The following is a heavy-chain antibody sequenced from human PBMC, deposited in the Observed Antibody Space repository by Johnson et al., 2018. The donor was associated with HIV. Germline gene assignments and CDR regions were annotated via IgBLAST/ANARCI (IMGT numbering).Heavy chain of an antibody. CDR1: GFTVINNY. Sequence: VQLVESGGGLIQPGGSLRVSCAPSGFTVINNYMSWVRQAPGKGLEWVAAISYDGSSKYYPDAVKGRFTISRDNSKNTLYRQMTSLRSEDTAVYYCAKSHASFELSGEDVFHIWGQGTMVTVSS. CDR2: ISYDGSSK. CDR3: AKSHASFELSGEDVFHI. D-gene: IGHD1-26*01. V-gene: IGHV3-30*18. J-gene: IGHJ3*02.